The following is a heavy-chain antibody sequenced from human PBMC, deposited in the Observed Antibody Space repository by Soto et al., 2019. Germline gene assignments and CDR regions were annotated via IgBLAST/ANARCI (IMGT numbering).Heavy chain of an antibody. CDR3: ARNYGNWFDP. V-gene: IGHV4-39*07. D-gene: IGHD4-17*01. Sequence: SETLSLTCTVSGGSISGSGYYWGWIRQPPGKGLEWIGTINHSGSTNYNPSLKSRVTISVDTSKNQFSLKLSSVTAADTAVYYCARNYGNWFDPWGQGTLVTVSS. J-gene: IGHJ5*02. CDR2: INHSGST. CDR1: GGSISGSGYY.